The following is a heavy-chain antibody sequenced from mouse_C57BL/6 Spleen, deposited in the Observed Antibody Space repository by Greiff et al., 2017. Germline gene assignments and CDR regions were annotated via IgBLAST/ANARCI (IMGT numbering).Heavy chain of an antibody. CDR1: GYTFTSYW. CDR2: IDPSDSYT. D-gene: IGHD4-1*01. J-gene: IGHJ1*03. V-gene: IGHV1-59*01. Sequence: VQLQQPGAELVRPGTSVKLSCKASGYTFTSYWMHWVKQRPGQGLEWIGVIDPSDSYTNYNQKFKGKATLTVDTSSSTAYMQLSSLTSEDSAVYYCARRKKTGPDWYFDVWGTGTTVTVSS. CDR3: ARRKKTGPDWYFDV.